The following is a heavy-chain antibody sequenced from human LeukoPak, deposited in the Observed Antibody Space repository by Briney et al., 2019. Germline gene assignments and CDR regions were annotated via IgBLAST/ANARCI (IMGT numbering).Heavy chain of an antibody. D-gene: IGHD3-22*01. CDR2: SNHSGST. Sequence: SETLSLTCAVYGGSFSGYYWSWIRKPPGKGLEWIGESNHSGSTNYNPSLKSRVTISVDTSKNQFSLKLSSVTAADTAVYYCARGPTMIVVWDYYYYGMDVWGQGTTVTVSS. CDR3: ARGPTMIVVWDYYYYGMDV. V-gene: IGHV4-34*01. J-gene: IGHJ6*02. CDR1: GGSFSGYY.